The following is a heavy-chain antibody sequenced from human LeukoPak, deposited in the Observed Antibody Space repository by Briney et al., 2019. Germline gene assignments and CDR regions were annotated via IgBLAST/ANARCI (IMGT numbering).Heavy chain of an antibody. CDR1: GFTFSSYS. CDR3: ARDRLGLNAFDI. Sequence: GGSLRLSCAASGFTFSSYSMNWVRQAPGKGLEWVSSISSSSSYIYYADSVKGRFTISRDNAKNSLYLQMNSLRAEDMAVYYCARDRLGLNAFDIWGQGTMVTVSS. CDR2: ISSSSSYI. V-gene: IGHV3-21*01. J-gene: IGHJ3*02. D-gene: IGHD6-19*01.